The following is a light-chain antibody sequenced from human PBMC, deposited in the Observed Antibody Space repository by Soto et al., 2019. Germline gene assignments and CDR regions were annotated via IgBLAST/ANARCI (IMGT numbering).Light chain of an antibody. J-gene: IGLJ2*01. V-gene: IGLV2-14*01. Sequence: QSALTQPASVSGSPGQSITISCTGTSSDVGGYNYVSRYQQHPGKAPKLMIYEVSNRPSGVSNRFSGSKSGNTASLTISGLQAEDEADYYCSSYTSSSTLSVVFGGGTKLTVL. CDR1: SSDVGGYNY. CDR3: SSYTSSSTLSVV. CDR2: EVS.